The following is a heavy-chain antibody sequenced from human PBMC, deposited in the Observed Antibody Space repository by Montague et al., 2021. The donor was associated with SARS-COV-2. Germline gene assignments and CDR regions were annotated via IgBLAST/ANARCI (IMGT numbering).Heavy chain of an antibody. CDR1: GDSITPYGGSIGGYF. CDR2: IYANGNF. V-gene: IGHV4-4*07. D-gene: IGHD2/OR15-2a*01. J-gene: IGHJ5*02. Sequence: SETLSLTCSVSGDSITPYGGSIGGYFWSWIRQPAGKGLEWIGRIYANGNFDYNPSLNSRVSMSMDASKQEFSMRLISVTAADTAVYYCARDAYYFGPGRENHGAFGPWGQGILVTVSS. CDR3: ARDAYYFGPGRENHGAFGP.